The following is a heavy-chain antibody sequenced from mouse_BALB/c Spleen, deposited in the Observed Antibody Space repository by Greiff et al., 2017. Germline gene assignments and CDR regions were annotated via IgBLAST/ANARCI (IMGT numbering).Heavy chain of an antibody. Sequence: EVKLVESGGGLVQPGGSRKLSCAASGFTFSSFGMHWVRQAPEKGLEWVAYISSGSSTIYYADKVKGRFTISRDNPKNTLFRQMTSLRSEDTAMYYCARYDGYYASFDYWGQGTTLTVSS. CDR2: ISSGSSTI. D-gene: IGHD2-3*01. CDR1: GFTFSSFG. CDR3: ARYDGYYASFDY. J-gene: IGHJ2*01. V-gene: IGHV5-17*02.